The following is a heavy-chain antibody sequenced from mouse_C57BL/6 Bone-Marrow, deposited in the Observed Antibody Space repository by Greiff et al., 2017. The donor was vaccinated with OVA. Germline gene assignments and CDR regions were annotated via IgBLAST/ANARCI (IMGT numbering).Heavy chain of an antibody. V-gene: IGHV5-4*01. D-gene: IGHD1-1*01. J-gene: IGHJ1*03. CDR1: GFTFSSYA. CDR2: ISDGGSYT. CDR3: ARDDYGSSYWYFDV. Sequence: EVKLKESGGGLVKPGGSLKLSCAASGFTFSSYAMSWVRQTPEKRLEWVATISDGGSYTYYPDNVKGRFTISRDNAKNNLYLQMSHLKSEDTAMYYCARDDYGSSYWYFDVWGTGTTVTVSS.